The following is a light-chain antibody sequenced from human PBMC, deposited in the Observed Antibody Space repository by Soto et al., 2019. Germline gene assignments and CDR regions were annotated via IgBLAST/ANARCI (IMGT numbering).Light chain of an antibody. V-gene: IGLV2-8*01. Sequence: QSALTQPPSASGSPGQSVAISCTGTSSDVGGYNYVSWYQQHPGKAPKLMIYEVNKRPSGVPDRFSGSKSGNTGSLTVSGLQAEDEADYYCSSYAGSSNVFGTGT. CDR2: EVN. J-gene: IGLJ1*01. CDR1: SSDVGGYNY. CDR3: SSYAGSSNV.